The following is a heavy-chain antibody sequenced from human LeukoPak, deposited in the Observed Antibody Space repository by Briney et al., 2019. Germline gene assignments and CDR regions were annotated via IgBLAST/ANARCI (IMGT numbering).Heavy chain of an antibody. CDR1: GVTFSSYG. CDR2: ISYDGGNK. V-gene: IGHV3-30*18. CDR3: AKVHLTYYYDSSGYGFQDY. Sequence: GGSLRLSCAASGVTFSSYGMHWVRQAPGKGLEWVAVISYDGGNKFYADSVRGRFTISRDNSKNTVYLQMNSLRAEDTAVYYCAKVHLTYYYDSSGYGFQDYWGQGTLVTVSS. J-gene: IGHJ4*02. D-gene: IGHD3-22*01.